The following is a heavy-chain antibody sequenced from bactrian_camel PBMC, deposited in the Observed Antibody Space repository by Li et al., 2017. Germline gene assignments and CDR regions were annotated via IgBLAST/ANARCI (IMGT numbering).Heavy chain of an antibody. V-gene: IGHV3S53*01. CDR3: AAGFVLSATSCFSASLAPTDLRF. Sequence: QLVESGGGSVQAGGSLRLSCAASGSTDSVKCMAWFRQGSGESREGVASIHTIGGHTYVAGSVKGRFTISQDNVANIVDLQMNSLRPDDTAIYYCAAGFVLSATSCFSASLAPTDLRFWGHGTQVTVS. J-gene: IGHJ6*01. CDR1: GSTDSVKC. D-gene: IGHD4*01. CDR2: IHTIGGHT.